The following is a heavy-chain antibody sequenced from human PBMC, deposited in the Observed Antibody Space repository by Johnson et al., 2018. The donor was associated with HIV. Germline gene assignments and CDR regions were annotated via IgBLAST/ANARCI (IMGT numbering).Heavy chain of an antibody. CDR3: AILSSGWYWV. CDR2: ISSSGSTI. Sequence: VQFVESGGGLVQTGGSLRLSCAASGFTFSNAWMSWVRQAPGKGLEWVSYISSSGSTIYYADSVKGRFTISRDNAKSSLYLQMNSLRAEDTAVYYCAILSSGWYWVWGQGTMVTVSS. J-gene: IGHJ3*01. V-gene: IGHV3-11*04. CDR1: GFTFSNAW. D-gene: IGHD6-19*01.